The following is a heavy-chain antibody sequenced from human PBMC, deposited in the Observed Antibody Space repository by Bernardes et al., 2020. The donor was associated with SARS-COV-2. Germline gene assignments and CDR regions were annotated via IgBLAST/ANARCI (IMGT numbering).Heavy chain of an antibody. CDR2: IYYSGST. Sequence: TLSLTCTVSGGSISSSSYYWGWIRQPPGKGLEWIGSIYYSGSTYYNPSLKSRVTISVDTSKNQFSLKLSSVTAADTAVYYCARHGSGITIFGVVNRYGMDVWGQGTTVTVSS. D-gene: IGHD3-3*01. V-gene: IGHV4-39*01. J-gene: IGHJ6*02. CDR1: GGSISSSSYY. CDR3: ARHGSGITIFGVVNRYGMDV.